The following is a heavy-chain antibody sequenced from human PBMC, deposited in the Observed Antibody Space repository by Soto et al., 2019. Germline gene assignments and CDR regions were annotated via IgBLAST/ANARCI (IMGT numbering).Heavy chain of an antibody. CDR3: TRTYYYEAPGFDV. J-gene: IGHJ3*01. D-gene: IGHD3-22*01. CDR1: GXAFGDFA. V-gene: IGHV3-49*04. Sequence: GSLRLSCTASGXAFGDFAISWVRRAPGKGLEGVGVTRSKEYGGRIDIAASVKGIFSISRSDSKSIDYLQMNSLRSEDTALYYCTRTYYYEAPGFDVWGQGTMAPVSS. CDR2: TRSKEYGGRI.